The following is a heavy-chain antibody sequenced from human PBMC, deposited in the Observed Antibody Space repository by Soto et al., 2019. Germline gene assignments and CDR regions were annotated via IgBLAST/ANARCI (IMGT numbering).Heavy chain of an antibody. J-gene: IGHJ6*03. D-gene: IGHD2-15*01. CDR2: ISYDGSNT. CDR3: AKDDGGSNNSLHRYSYYMGF. V-gene: IGHV3-30*18. Sequence: QVQLVESGGGVVQPGRSLSLSCAASGFTFSSYGMHWVRQAPGKGLQWVALISYDGSNTYYVDSVRGRFTISRDNSKNTLYRQMNSLRAEDTAVYYCAKDDGGSNNSLHRYSYYMGFWGKGTPVTVSS. CDR1: GFTFSSYG.